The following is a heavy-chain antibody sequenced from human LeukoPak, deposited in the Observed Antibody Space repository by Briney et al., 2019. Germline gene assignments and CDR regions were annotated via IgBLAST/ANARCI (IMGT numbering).Heavy chain of an antibody. J-gene: IGHJ4*02. CDR2: ISAYNGNT. Sequence: GASVKVSCKASAYTLTRYGINWVRLAPGQGLEWMGWISAYNGNTNYAQKLQGRVTMTTDTSTSTAYMELRSLRSDDTAVYYCARVPSIVRGAPLLYWGQGTLVTVSS. D-gene: IGHD3-10*01. CDR3: ARVPSIVRGAPLLY. V-gene: IGHV1-18*01. CDR1: AYTLTRYG.